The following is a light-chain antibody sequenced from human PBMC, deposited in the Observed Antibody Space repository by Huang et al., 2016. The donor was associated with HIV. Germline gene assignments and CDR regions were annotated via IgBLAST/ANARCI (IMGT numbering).Light chain of an antibody. CDR1: QSVGRY. CDR2: DAS. CDR3: QHRSNWLT. V-gene: IGKV3-11*01. Sequence: EIVLTQSPATLSLSPGERATLSCRASQSVGRYLAWYQQKPGQAPRLLIYDASVRATGVPARFSGSGSGTDFTLTISSLEPEDSAVYYCQHRSNWLTFGGGTKVEIK. J-gene: IGKJ4*01.